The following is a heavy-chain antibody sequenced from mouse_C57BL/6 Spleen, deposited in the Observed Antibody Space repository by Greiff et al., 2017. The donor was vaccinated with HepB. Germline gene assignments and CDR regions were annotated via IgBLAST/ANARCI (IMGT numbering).Heavy chain of an antibody. CDR3: TRDYYGSSYEDYWYFDV. V-gene: IGHV1-5*01. CDR1: GYTFTSYW. J-gene: IGHJ1*03. Sequence: EVQLQQSGTVLARPGASVKMSCKTSGYTFTSYWMHWVKQRPVQGLEWIGAIYPGNSDTSYNQKFKGKAKLTAVTSASTAYMELSSLTNEDSAVYYCTRDYYGSSYEDYWYFDVWGTGTTVTVSS. CDR2: IYPGNSDT. D-gene: IGHD1-1*01.